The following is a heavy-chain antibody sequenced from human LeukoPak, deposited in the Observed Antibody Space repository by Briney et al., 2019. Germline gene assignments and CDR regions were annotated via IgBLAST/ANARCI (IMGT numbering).Heavy chain of an antibody. CDR3: AKDGGHCSGGSCYRQDY. Sequence: PGGSLRLSCAASGFTFSSYWMSWVRQAPGKGLEWVANIKQDGSEKYYVDSVKGRFTISRDNAKNSLYLQMNSLRAEDTAVYYCAKDGGHCSGGSCYRQDYWGQGTLVTVSS. J-gene: IGHJ4*02. CDR1: GFTFSSYW. D-gene: IGHD2-15*01. V-gene: IGHV3-7*01. CDR2: IKQDGSEK.